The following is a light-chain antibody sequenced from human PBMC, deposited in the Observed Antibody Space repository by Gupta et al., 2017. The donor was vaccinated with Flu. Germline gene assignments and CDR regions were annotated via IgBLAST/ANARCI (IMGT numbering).Light chain of an antibody. Sequence: DIQLTQSPSSLSASVGDRVTITCRGSQGISSYLNWYRQKPGKVPKLLIYSASNWQSGVPSRFCGSGYGKDFPLTISSRQPEDVASYYGHQTDNYSMITFGGGTKVDIK. CDR3: HQTDNYSMIT. CDR2: SAS. J-gene: IGKJ4*01. V-gene: IGKV1-27*01. CDR1: QGISSY.